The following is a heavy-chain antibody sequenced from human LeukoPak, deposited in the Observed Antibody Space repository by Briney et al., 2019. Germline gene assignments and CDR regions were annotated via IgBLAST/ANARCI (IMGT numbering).Heavy chain of an antibody. V-gene: IGHV3-48*01. Sequence: GGSLRLSCAASGFTFSSYSMNWVRQAPGKGLEWVSYISSSSSTIYYADSVKGRFTISRDNAKNSLYLQMNSLRAEDTAVYYCARDQRDYYDSSGYAFDCWGQGTLVTVSS. D-gene: IGHD3-22*01. J-gene: IGHJ4*02. CDR1: GFTFSSYS. CDR2: ISSSSSTI. CDR3: ARDQRDYYDSSGYAFDC.